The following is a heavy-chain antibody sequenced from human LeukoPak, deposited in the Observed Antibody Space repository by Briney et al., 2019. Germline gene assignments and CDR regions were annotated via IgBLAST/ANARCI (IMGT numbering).Heavy chain of an antibody. CDR2: IKGDGSAK. J-gene: IGHJ3*02. Sequence: GGSLRLSCAASGFAFSDSWMTWIRQAPGKGLEWVAFIKGDGSAKKYVDSVKGRFAISRDNAKNSLFLQMNSLRAEDTAVYYCARDRGWIQHDIWGQGTMVTVSS. CDR1: GFAFSDSW. V-gene: IGHV3-7*01. CDR3: ARDRGWIQHDI. D-gene: IGHD5-18*01.